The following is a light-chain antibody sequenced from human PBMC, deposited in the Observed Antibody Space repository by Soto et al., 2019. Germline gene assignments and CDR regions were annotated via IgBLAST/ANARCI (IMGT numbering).Light chain of an antibody. CDR1: SSDVGSYNL. CDR2: EGS. V-gene: IGLV2-23*01. CDR3: RSYAGSSTKV. Sequence: QSALTQPASVSGSPGQSITISCTGTSSDVGSYNLVSWYQQHPGKAPKLMIYEGSKRPPGVSNRFSGSKSGNTASLTISGLQADDEADYYCRSYAGSSTKVFGGGTKLTVL. J-gene: IGLJ2*01.